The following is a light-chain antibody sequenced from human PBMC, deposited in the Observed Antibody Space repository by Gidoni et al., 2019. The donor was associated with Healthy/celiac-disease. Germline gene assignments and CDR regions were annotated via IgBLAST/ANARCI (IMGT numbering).Light chain of an antibody. J-gene: IGKJ2*01. CDR2: DAS. CDR3: QQRSNWPAYT. CDR1: QSISSY. Sequence: EIVLTQSPATLSLSPEERATLSCRASQSISSYLAWYQQKPGQAPRLLIYDASNRATGIPARFSGSGSGTDFTLTISRLEPEDFAVYYCQQRSNWPAYTFGQGTKLEIK. V-gene: IGKV3-11*01.